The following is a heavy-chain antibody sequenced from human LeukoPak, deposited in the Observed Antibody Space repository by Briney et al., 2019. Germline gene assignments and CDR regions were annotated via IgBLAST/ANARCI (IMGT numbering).Heavy chain of an antibody. V-gene: IGHV3-15*01. CDR3: TTDTSHYDFWSGYYN. Sequence: PGGSLRLSCAASGFTFSNAWMSWVRQAPGKGLEWVGRIKSKTDGGTTDYAAPVKGRFTISRDDSKNTLYLQMNSLKTEDTAVYYCTTDTSHYDFWSGYYNWGQGTLVTVSS. J-gene: IGHJ4*02. CDR1: GFTFSNAW. D-gene: IGHD3-3*01. CDR2: IKSKTDGGTT.